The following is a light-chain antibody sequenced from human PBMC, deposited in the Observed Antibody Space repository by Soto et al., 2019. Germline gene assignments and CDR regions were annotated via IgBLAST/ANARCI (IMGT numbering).Light chain of an antibody. V-gene: IGKV1-6*01. CDR1: QDIRND. J-gene: IGKJ1*01. CDR2: AAT. CDR3: LQDNSYPWT. Sequence: AIQMTQSPSSLSVSLRDRVTITCRASQDIRNDLHWYQQKPGEAPNLLIYAATTFQSGVPSRFSGSGSGTHFTLNISSLQPEDLATYFCLQDNSYPWTFGQGTKVDIK.